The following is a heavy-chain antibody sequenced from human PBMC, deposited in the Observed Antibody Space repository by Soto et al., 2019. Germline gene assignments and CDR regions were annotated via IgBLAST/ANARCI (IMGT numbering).Heavy chain of an antibody. CDR1: GGSIRNYY. Sequence: PSETLSLTCTVSGGSIRNYYWSWIRQPAGKGLEWIGRFSTSGTTDYNPSLKSRVTISIDTSKNQFSLKVSSMTAADTAVYYCARGRPHLDYWGQGTLVTVSS. J-gene: IGHJ4*02. V-gene: IGHV4-4*07. CDR2: FSTSGTT. CDR3: ARGRPHLDY.